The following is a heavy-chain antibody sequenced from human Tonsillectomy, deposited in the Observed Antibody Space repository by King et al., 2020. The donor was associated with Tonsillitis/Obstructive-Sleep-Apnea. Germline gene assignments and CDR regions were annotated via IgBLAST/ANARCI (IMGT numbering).Heavy chain of an antibody. CDR2: TRNKAHSYTT. Sequence: VQLVESGGGLVQPGGSLRLSCAASGFTFSDHYMDWVRQAPGKGLEWVGRTRNKAHSYTTEYAASVKGRFTFSRDDSENSLYLQMNSLKTEDTAVYYCARVRTSSPVYNLDYWGQGTLVTVSS. V-gene: IGHV3-72*01. D-gene: IGHD1-14*01. CDR3: ARVRTSSPVYNLDY. J-gene: IGHJ4*02. CDR1: GFTFSDHY.